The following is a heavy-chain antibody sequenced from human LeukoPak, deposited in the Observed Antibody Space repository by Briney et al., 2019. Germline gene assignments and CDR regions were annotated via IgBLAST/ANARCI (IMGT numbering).Heavy chain of an antibody. V-gene: IGHV3-23*01. J-gene: IGHJ4*02. CDR3: AKNYDSSGFFFAY. CDR1: GFTFSGYA. CDR2: ISGSGGST. Sequence: GGSLRLSCAASGFTFSGYAMSWVRQAPGKGLEWVSAISGSGGSTYYADSVKGRFTISRDNSKNTLYLQMNSLRAEDTAVYYCAKNYDSSGFFFAYWGQGTLVTVSS. D-gene: IGHD3-22*01.